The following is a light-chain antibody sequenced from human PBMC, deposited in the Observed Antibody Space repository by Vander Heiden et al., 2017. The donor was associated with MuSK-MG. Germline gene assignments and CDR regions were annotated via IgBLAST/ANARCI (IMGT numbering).Light chain of an antibody. CDR2: KDS. V-gene: IGLV3-25*03. CDR1: ALPKQY. CDR3: QSADSSGTSRVV. Sequence: SYELTQPPSVSVSPGQTARITCSGDALPKQYAYWYQQKPGQAPVLGIYKDSERPSGIPERFSGSSSGTTVTLTIRGVQAEDEADYYCQSADSSGTSRVVFGGGTKLTVL. J-gene: IGLJ2*01.